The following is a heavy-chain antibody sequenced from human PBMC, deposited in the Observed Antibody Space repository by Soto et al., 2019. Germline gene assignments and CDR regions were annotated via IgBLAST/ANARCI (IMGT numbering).Heavy chain of an antibody. CDR3: ARFHCSSTSCYIKRSSWFDP. CDR2: IIPIFGTA. D-gene: IGHD2-2*02. CDR1: GGTFSSYA. J-gene: IGHJ5*02. Sequence: GASVKVSCKASGGTFSSYAISWVRQAPGQGLEWMGGIIPIFGTANYAQKFQGRVTITADKSTSTAYMELSSLRSEDTAVYYCARFHCSSTSCYIKRSSWFDPWGQGTLVTVSS. V-gene: IGHV1-69*06.